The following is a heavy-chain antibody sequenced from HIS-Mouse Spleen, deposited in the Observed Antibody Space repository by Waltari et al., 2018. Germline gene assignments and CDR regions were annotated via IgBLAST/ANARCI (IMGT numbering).Heavy chain of an antibody. Sequence: QLQLQESGPGLVKPSETLSLTCTVSGGSISSSSYYWGWIRPPPGKGLEWIGSIYYSGSTYYKPSLKSRVTISVDTSKSQFSLKLSSVTAADTAVYYCAREIPYSSSWYDWYFDLWGRGTLVTVSS. J-gene: IGHJ2*01. CDR1: GGSISSSSYY. CDR2: IYYSGST. V-gene: IGHV4-39*07. D-gene: IGHD6-13*01. CDR3: AREIPYSSSWYDWYFDL.